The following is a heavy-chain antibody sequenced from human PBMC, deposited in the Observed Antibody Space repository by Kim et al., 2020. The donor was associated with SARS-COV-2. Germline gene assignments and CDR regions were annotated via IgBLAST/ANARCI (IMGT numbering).Heavy chain of an antibody. CDR3: ATYNWNAGWFDP. V-gene: IGHV3-23*01. J-gene: IGHJ5*02. Sequence: GGSLRLSCAASGFIFSTYAMSWVRQAPGKGLEWVSSVSSTGDITYHADSVKGRFTISRDNSRNTVYLQMNSPRAEDTAVYYCATYNWNAGWFDPWGQGTLVTVSS. D-gene: IGHD1-20*01. CDR2: VSSTGDIT. CDR1: GFIFSTYA.